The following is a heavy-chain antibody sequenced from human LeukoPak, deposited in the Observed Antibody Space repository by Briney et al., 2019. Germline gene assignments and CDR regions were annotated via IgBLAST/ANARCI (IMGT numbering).Heavy chain of an antibody. J-gene: IGHJ6*02. CDR3: AREEFGELSPYYYGMDV. D-gene: IGHD3-10*01. CDR2: VNPNSGGT. Sequence: GASVKVSCKASGYTFTGYYMHWVRQAPGQGLEWMGWVNPNSGGTNYAQKFQGRVTMTRDTSISTAYMELSRLRSDDTAVYYCAREEFGELSPYYYGMDVWGQGTTVTVSS. V-gene: IGHV1-2*02. CDR1: GYTFTGYY.